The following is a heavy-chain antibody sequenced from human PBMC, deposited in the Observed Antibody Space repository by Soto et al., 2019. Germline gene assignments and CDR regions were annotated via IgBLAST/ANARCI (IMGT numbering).Heavy chain of an antibody. J-gene: IGHJ4*02. CDR2: IYYSGST. V-gene: IGHV4-59*01. D-gene: IGHD6-13*01. CDR1: GGSISSYY. Sequence: PSETLSLTCTVSGGSISSYYWSWIRQPPGKGLEWIGYIYYSGSTNYNPSLKSRVTISVDTPKNQFSLKLSSVTAADTAVYYCARGFGYSSSGHDYWGQGTLVTVSS. CDR3: ARGFGYSSSGHDY.